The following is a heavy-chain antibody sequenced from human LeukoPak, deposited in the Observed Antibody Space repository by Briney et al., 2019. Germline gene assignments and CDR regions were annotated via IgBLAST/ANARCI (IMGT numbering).Heavy chain of an antibody. Sequence: GASVKVSCKASGYTLTGYYMHWVRQAPGQGLEWMGWINPNSGGTNYAQKFQGRVTMTRDTSISTAYMELSRLRSDDTAVYYCATGRYSSSWYYFDYWGQGTLVTVSS. V-gene: IGHV1-2*02. J-gene: IGHJ4*02. CDR1: GYTLTGYY. CDR3: ATGRYSSSWYYFDY. CDR2: INPNSGGT. D-gene: IGHD6-13*01.